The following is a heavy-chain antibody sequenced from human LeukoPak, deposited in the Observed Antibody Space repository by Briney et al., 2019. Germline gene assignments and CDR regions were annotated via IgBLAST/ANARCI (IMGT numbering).Heavy chain of an antibody. J-gene: IGHJ6*02. D-gene: IGHD2-2*01. CDR1: GGSFSGYY. V-gene: IGHV4-34*01. CDR2: INHSEST. Sequence: PSETLSLTCAVYGGSFSGYYWSWIRQPPGKGLEWIGEINHSESTNYNPSLKSRVTISVDTSKNQFSLKLSSVTAADTAVYYCATGKYCSSTSCYSPLLAMDVWGQGTTVTVSS. CDR3: ATGKYCSSTSCYSPLLAMDV.